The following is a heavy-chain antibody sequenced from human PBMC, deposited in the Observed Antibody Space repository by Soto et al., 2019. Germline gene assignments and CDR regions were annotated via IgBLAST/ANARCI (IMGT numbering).Heavy chain of an antibody. V-gene: IGHV3-23*01. CDR1: GFSFSGYA. D-gene: IGHD5-12*01. Sequence: GGSLRLSCAASGFSFSGYAMNWVRQAPGKGLEWVSSISGSGSTTYYADSVRGRFTISRDNSENTVYLQMNNVRAEDTAVYYCANVSRGYSGYVFDYWGQGTLVNVSS. J-gene: IGHJ4*02. CDR3: ANVSRGYSGYVFDY. CDR2: ISGSGSTT.